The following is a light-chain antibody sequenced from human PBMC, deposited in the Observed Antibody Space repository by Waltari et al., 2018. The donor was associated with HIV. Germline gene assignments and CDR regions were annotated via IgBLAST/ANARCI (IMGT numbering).Light chain of an antibody. CDR1: TSTIEPGYD. CDR3: QSYDSSLSGWV. V-gene: IGLV1-40*01. CDR2: GNN. J-gene: IGLJ3*02. Sequence: QSVLTPPPSVSGAPGQRVTISCTARTSTIEPGYDVPWYQKLPGTAPKLLTFGNNNRPSGVPDRFSGSKSGTSASLAITGLQAEDEADYYCQSYDSSLSGWVFGGGTKPTVL.